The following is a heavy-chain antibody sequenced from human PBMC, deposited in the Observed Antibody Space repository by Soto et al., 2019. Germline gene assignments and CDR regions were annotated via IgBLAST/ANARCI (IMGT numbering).Heavy chain of an antibody. V-gene: IGHV4-30-2*01. CDR1: GGSITSGNSYS. Sequence: SETLALTCAVSGGSITSGNSYSWSWIRQPPGKGLEWIGSISHTGSTSYNPSLKSRLTMSVDKSKNQFSLRLSSVTAADMAVYYCARAVAPYFGTWFDPWGQGIRVTVS. CDR2: ISHTGST. D-gene: IGHD3-10*01. CDR3: ARAVAPYFGTWFDP. J-gene: IGHJ5*02.